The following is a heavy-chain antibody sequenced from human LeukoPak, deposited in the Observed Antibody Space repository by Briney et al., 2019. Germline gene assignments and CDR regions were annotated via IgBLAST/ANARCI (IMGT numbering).Heavy chain of an antibody. Sequence: PGGSLRLSCAASGFTFSNYAMSWVRQAPGKGLEWVSAISGSGGSTFYTDSVKGRFTISRDNSKNTLFLQMSSLRAEDTAVYYCGRDLGGRSGYWGQGTLVTVSS. D-gene: IGHD1-26*01. V-gene: IGHV3-23*01. CDR2: ISGSGGST. CDR3: GRDLGGRSGY. J-gene: IGHJ4*02. CDR1: GFTFSNYA.